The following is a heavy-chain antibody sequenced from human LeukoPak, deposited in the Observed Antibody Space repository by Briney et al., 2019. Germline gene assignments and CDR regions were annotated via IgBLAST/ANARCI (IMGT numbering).Heavy chain of an antibody. D-gene: IGHD6-13*01. CDR2: IHSNSGGT. CDR1: GYTXTAYY. V-gene: IGHV1-2*02. J-gene: IGHJ4*02. CDR3: ARDSEAAAGLSFDH. Sequence: ASVKVSCKASGYTXTAYYIHWVRQAPGQGLEWMGWIHSNSGGTNYAQKFQGRVTMTRDTSISTAYMELSSLRSDDTAVYYCARDSEAAAGLSFDHWGQGTLVTVSS.